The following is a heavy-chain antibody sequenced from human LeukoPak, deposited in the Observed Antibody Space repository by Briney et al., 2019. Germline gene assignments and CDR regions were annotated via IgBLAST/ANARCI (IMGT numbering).Heavy chain of an antibody. V-gene: IGHV3-74*01. Sequence: GGSLRLSCAASGFTFSSYWMHWVRQAPGKGLVWVSRIHSDGSTTSYAESVKGRFTISRDNAKNTLYLQMNSLRAEDTAVYYCARDRGITFDQWGQGTLVTVSS. D-gene: IGHD1-26*01. CDR1: GFTFSSYW. CDR2: IHSDGSTT. CDR3: ARDRGITFDQ. J-gene: IGHJ4*02.